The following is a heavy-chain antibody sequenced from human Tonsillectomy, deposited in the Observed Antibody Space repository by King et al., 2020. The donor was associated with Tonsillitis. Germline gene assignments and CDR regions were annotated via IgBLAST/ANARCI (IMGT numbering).Heavy chain of an antibody. Sequence: VQLVESGGGVVQPGRSLRLSCAASGFTFSGYGMHWVRQAPGKGLEWVALISYDGRNKYYGDSVKGRFTISRDNSKNTLYLQMNSLRAEDTAVYYCAKDQYYYDSSGSNRFDYWGQGTLVTVSS. CDR3: AKDQYYYDSSGSNRFDY. CDR2: ISYDGRNK. CDR1: GFTFSGYG. V-gene: IGHV3-30*18. D-gene: IGHD3-22*01. J-gene: IGHJ4*02.